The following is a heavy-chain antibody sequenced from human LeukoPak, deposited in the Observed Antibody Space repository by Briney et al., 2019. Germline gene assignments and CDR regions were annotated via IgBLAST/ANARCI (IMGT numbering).Heavy chain of an antibody. V-gene: IGHV3-7*01. J-gene: IGHJ4*02. CDR2: IKQDGSEK. CDR3: ARLTRRPSYYFDY. Sequence: PGGSLRLSCAASGFTFSSYWVSWVRQAPGKGLEWVANIKQDGSEKYYVDSVKGRFTISRDNAKNSLYLQMNSLRAEDTAVYYCARLTRRPSYYFDYWGQGTLVTVSS. CDR1: GFTFSSYW.